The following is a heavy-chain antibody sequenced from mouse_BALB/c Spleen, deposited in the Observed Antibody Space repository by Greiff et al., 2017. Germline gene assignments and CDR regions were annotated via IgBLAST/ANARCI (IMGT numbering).Heavy chain of an antibody. CDR3: ARGDYGPRYFDV. CDR2: INPYNGDT. Sequence: EGKLQESGPELVKPGASVKISCKASGYSFTGYFMNWVMQSHGKSLEWIGRINPYNGDTFYNQKFKGKATLTVDKSSSTAHMELRSLASEDSAVYYCARGDYGPRYFDVWGAGTTVTVSS. CDR1: GYSFTGYF. J-gene: IGHJ1*01. D-gene: IGHD1-2*01. V-gene: IGHV1-20*02.